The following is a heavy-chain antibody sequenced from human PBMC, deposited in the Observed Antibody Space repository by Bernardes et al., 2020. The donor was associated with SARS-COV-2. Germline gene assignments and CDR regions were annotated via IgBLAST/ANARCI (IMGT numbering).Heavy chain of an antibody. D-gene: IGHD1-1*01. Sequence: GGSLRLSCAASGFTFSSYSMNWVRQAPGKGLEWVSSISSSSSYIYYADSVKGRFTISRDNAKNSLYLQMNSLRAEDTAVYYCARDPTDDQIFDYWGQGTLVTVSS. CDR3: ARDPTDDQIFDY. J-gene: IGHJ4*02. V-gene: IGHV3-21*01. CDR2: ISSSSSYI. CDR1: GFTFSSYS.